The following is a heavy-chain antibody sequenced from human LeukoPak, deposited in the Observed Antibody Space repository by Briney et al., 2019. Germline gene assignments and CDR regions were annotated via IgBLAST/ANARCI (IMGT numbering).Heavy chain of an antibody. CDR1: GGSFSGYY. Sequence: SETLSLTCALYGGSFSGYYWSWIRQPPGKGLEWIGEINHSGSTNYNPSLKSRVTISVDTSKNQFSLKLSSVTAADTAVYYCARPKKRGPRMDVWGKGTTVTVSS. V-gene: IGHV4-34*01. D-gene: IGHD3-10*01. CDR2: INHSGST. CDR3: ARPKKRGPRMDV. J-gene: IGHJ6*04.